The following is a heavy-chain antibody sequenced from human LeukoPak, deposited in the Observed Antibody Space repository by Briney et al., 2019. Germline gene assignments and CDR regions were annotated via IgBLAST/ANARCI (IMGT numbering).Heavy chain of an antibody. D-gene: IGHD3-10*01. CDR1: GYTFTSYY. CDR3: ARGMVWFADY. J-gene: IGHJ4*02. Sequence: ASVTVSFTASGYTFTSYYMHWVRQAPGQGLEWMGWISAYNGNTNYAQKLQGRVTMTTDTSTSTAYMELRSLRSDDTAVYYCARGMVWFADYWGQGTLVTVSS. V-gene: IGHV1-18*04. CDR2: ISAYNGNT.